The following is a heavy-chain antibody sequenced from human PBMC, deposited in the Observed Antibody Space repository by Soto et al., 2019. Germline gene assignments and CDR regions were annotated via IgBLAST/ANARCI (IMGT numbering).Heavy chain of an antibody. CDR3: ATRPLLPGAP. V-gene: IGHV3-53*01. CDR2: IYSSGST. J-gene: IGHJ3*01. CDR1: GFTFSSND. Sequence: EVQLVESGGGLIQPGGSLRLSCAASGFTFSSNDMNWVRQAPGKGLEWVSLIYSSGSTSYADSVKRRFTLSRDNSKNTLYLQMSSLRAEDQAVYYCATRPLLPGAPWGQGTMVTVSS. D-gene: IGHD3-22*01.